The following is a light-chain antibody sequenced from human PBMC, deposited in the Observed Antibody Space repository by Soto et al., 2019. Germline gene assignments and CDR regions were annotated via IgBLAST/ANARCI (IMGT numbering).Light chain of an antibody. J-gene: IGKJ1*01. CDR1: QTISSW. Sequence: IQMTQSPSTLSGSVGDRSTITCRASQTISSWLAWYQQKPGKSPKLLIYDATNLESGVPSRFSGSRSGTEFPLTINSLQPDDSATYYCQQYNSYWTFGQGTQVEIK. CDR2: DAT. CDR3: QQYNSYWT. V-gene: IGKV1-5*01.